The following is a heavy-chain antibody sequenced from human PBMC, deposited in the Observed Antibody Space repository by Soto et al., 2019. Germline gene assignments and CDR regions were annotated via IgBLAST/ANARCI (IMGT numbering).Heavy chain of an antibody. D-gene: IGHD6-19*01. CDR1: GGSISSFH. V-gene: IGHV4-59*01. Sequence: SETLSLTCTVSGGSISSFHWSWIRQPPGKGLEWIGYIHDSGYTNYNPSLKSRVTISVDTSKNQFSLKLSSVTAADTAVYYCARDNRVAGYFDFWGQGILVTVSS. CDR3: ARDNRVAGYFDF. J-gene: IGHJ4*02. CDR2: IHDSGYT.